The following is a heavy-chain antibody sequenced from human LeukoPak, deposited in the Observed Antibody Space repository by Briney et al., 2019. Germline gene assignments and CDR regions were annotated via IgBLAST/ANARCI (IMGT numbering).Heavy chain of an antibody. Sequence: GGSLRLSCAASGFTFSSSGMHWVRQAPGKGLEWVAYIAHHGNNKYYADSVKGRFTISRDNSKGSLYLQMNSLRADDTAVYYCAKDGSWSCADWGQGTLVRVSS. CDR1: GFTFSSSG. V-gene: IGHV3-30*02. CDR2: IAHHGNNK. J-gene: IGHJ4*02. D-gene: IGHD2-8*02. CDR3: AKDGSWSCAD.